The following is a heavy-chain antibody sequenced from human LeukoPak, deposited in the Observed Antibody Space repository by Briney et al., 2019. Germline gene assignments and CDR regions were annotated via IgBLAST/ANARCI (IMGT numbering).Heavy chain of an antibody. CDR3: ARLYPYNWNYYYYYGMDV. D-gene: IGHD1-20*01. CDR1: GGSISSYY. CDR2: IYYSGST. V-gene: IGHV4-59*08. J-gene: IGHJ6*02. Sequence: SETLSPTCTVSGGSISSYYWSWIRQPPGKGLEWIGYIYYSGSTNYNPPLKSRVTISVDTSKNQFSLKLSSVTAADTAVYYCARLYPYNWNYYYYYGMDVWGQGTTVTVSS.